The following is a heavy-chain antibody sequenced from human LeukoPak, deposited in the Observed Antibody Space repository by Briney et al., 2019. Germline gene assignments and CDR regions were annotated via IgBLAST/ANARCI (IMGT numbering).Heavy chain of an antibody. CDR1: GGSIRSYY. V-gene: IGHV4-59*01. D-gene: IGHD5-12*01. Sequence: SETLSLTCTVSGGSIRSYYWSWIRQPPGKGLEWIGYIYYSGSTNYNPSLKSRVTISVDTSKNQVSLKLRSVTAADTAVYYCARTTEGYAGGPGYSYYYYMDVWGKGTTVTISS. CDR3: ARTTEGYAGGPGYSYYYYMDV. J-gene: IGHJ6*03. CDR2: IYYSGST.